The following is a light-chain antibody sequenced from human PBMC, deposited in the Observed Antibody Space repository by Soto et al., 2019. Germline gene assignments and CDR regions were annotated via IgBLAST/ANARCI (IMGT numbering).Light chain of an antibody. J-gene: IGKJ4*01. V-gene: IGKV3-11*01. CDR2: DAS. CDR3: QQRSNWPLT. Sequence: EIVLTQSPATLSLSPGERATLSCRASQSVSSYLAWYQQKPGQAPRLLIYDASNRATGSPAKFSGSGSRTDFTLTISSLEHEYFAVYYCQQRSNWPLTFGGGTKVEIK. CDR1: QSVSSY.